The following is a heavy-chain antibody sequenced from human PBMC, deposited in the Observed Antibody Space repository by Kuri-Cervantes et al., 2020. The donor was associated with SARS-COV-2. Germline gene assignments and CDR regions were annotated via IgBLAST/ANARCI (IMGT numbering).Heavy chain of an antibody. D-gene: IGHD4-17*01. Sequence: SETLSLTCTASGSSVSSGSYYWSWIRQPPGKGLEWIGYIYYNGSTNYNPSLKSRVTISVDTSKNQFSPKLSSVTAADTAMYYCARHDYGDPLTYYYGMDVWGQGTTVTVSS. J-gene: IGHJ6*02. CDR2: IYYNGST. CDR3: ARHDYGDPLTYYYGMDV. V-gene: IGHV4-61*01. CDR1: GSSVSSGSYY.